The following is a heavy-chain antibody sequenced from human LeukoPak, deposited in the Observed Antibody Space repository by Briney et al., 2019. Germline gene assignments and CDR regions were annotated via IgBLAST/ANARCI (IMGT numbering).Heavy chain of an antibody. CDR2: INPNSGGT. Sequence: ASVKVSCKASGYTFTGYYMHWVRQAPGQGLEWMGWINPNSGGTNYAQKFQGRVTMTRDTSISTAYMELSSLRSEDTAVYYCARESGYRYGNWFDPWGQGTLVTVSS. V-gene: IGHV1-2*02. J-gene: IGHJ5*02. D-gene: IGHD5-18*01. CDR3: ARESGYRYGNWFDP. CDR1: GYTFTGYY.